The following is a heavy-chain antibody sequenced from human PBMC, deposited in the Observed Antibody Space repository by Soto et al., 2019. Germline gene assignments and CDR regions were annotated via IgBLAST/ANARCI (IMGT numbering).Heavy chain of an antibody. V-gene: IGHV4-31*03. CDR3: ARDSRGDGYNLHTFDI. CDR1: GFSIGSGVCY. Sequence: SETLSLTSSFSGFSIGSGVCYLSWIRQQPGKGLEWIGYIYYSGSTYYNPSLKSRVTILVDTSQNQFTLELSSVTAADTAVYYCARDSRGDGYNLHTFDIWGQGTMVTVS. CDR2: IYYSGST. J-gene: IGHJ3*02. D-gene: IGHD5-12*01.